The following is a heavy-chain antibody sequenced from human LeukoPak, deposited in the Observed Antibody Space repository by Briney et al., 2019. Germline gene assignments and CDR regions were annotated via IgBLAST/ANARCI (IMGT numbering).Heavy chain of an antibody. V-gene: IGHV3-21*01. J-gene: IGHJ4*02. D-gene: IGHD4-17*01. Sequence: GGSLTLSCAASGFTFSTYTMNWVRQAPGKGLEWVSSISSSSTYTYYADSVKGRYTISRDNDKNSLYLHLNSLRPEDTAVYYCARDEGTTEYYFDYWGQGTLVTVS. CDR1: GFTFSTYT. CDR3: ARDEGTTEYYFDY. CDR2: ISSSSTYT.